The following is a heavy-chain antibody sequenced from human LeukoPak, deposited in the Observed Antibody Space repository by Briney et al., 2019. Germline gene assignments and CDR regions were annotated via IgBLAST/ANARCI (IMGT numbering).Heavy chain of an antibody. Sequence: PGSSLRLSCAVSGFTFSSYGMHWVRQAPAKGLEWMAVISYDGTNKYYADSVKGRFTISRDNSKNTLYLQMNSLRAEDTAVYYCAKDLNYDFWSGLGNWGQGTLVTVSS. CDR1: GFTFSSYG. CDR2: ISYDGTNK. CDR3: AKDLNYDFWSGLGN. J-gene: IGHJ4*02. V-gene: IGHV3-30*18. D-gene: IGHD3-3*01.